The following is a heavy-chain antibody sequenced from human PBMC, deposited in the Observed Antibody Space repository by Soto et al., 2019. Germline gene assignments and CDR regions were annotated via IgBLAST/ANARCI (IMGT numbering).Heavy chain of an antibody. CDR2: IKSKTDGGTT. V-gene: IGHV3-15*07. CDR1: GFTFSNAW. CDR3: TTDKAAGSAPFFFDY. J-gene: IGHJ4*02. Sequence: EVQLVESGGGLVKPGGSLRLSCAASGFTFSNAWMNWFRQAPGKGLEWVALIKSKTDGGTTDYAAPVNGRFTISRDDSKNTLYLQMNSLKAEDTAVYYCTTDKAAGSAPFFFDYWGQGTLVTVSS. D-gene: IGHD6-13*01.